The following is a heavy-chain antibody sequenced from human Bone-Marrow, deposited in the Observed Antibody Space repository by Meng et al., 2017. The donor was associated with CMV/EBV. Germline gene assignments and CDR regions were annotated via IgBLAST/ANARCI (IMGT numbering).Heavy chain of an antibody. V-gene: IGHV1-2*02. CDR3: ARDSFYSSGSDAFDI. Sequence: ASVKVSCKASGYTFTGYYMHWVRQAPGQGLEWMGWINPNSGGTNYAQKFQGRVTMTTDTSTSTAYMELRSLRSDDTAVYYCARDSFYSSGSDAFDIWGQGTMVTVSS. D-gene: IGHD6-19*01. CDR2: INPNSGGT. J-gene: IGHJ3*02. CDR1: GYTFTGYY.